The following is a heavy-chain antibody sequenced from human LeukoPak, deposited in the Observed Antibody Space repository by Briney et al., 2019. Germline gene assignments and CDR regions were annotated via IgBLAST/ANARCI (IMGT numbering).Heavy chain of an antibody. CDR3: ARGYYGSGSSYFDY. J-gene: IGHJ4*02. V-gene: IGHV1-8*01. CDR1: GYTFTSYD. D-gene: IGHD3-10*01. CDR2: MNPNSGNT. Sequence: GASVKVSCRASGYTFTSYDINWVRQATGQGLEWMGWMNPNSGNTGYAQKFQGRVTMTRNTSISTAYMELSSLRSEDTAVYYCARGYYGSGSSYFDYWGQGTLVTVSS.